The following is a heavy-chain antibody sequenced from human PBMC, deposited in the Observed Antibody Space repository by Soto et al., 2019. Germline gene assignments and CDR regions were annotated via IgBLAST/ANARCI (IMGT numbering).Heavy chain of an antibody. D-gene: IGHD6-13*01. J-gene: IGHJ3*02. Sequence: QVQLVESGGGVVQPGRSLRLSCAASGFTFSSYGMHWVRQAPGKGLEWVAVISYDGSNKYYADSVKGRFTISRDNSKNPLYLQMNSLRAEDTAVYYCVRTYGPLAAAGPADAFDIWGKGTMVTVSS. CDR1: GFTFSSYG. CDR2: ISYDGSNK. CDR3: VRTYGPLAAAGPADAFDI. V-gene: IGHV3-30*03.